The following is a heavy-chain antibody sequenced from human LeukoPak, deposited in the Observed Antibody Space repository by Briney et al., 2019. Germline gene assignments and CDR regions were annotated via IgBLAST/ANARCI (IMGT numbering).Heavy chain of an antibody. Sequence: GGSLRLSCAASGFTFSSYAMSWVRQAPGKGLEWVAFIRYDGSNKYYADSVKGRFTISRDNSKNTLYLQMNSLRAEDTAVYYCAKPQVGATKGAYFDYWGQGTLVTVSS. V-gene: IGHV3-30*02. CDR1: GFTFSSYA. CDR2: IRYDGSNK. D-gene: IGHD1-26*01. J-gene: IGHJ4*02. CDR3: AKPQVGATKGAYFDY.